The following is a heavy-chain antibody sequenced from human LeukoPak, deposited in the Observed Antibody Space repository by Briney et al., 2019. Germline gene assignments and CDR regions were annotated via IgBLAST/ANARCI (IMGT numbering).Heavy chain of an antibody. CDR1: GGSVSSGSYY. Sequence: SETLSLTCTVSGGSVSSGSYYWSWIRQPPGKGLEWIGYIYYSGSTNYNPSLKSRVTISVDTSKNQFSLKLSSVTAADTAVYYCARVAAAGTLPYFDYWAREPWSPSPQ. V-gene: IGHV4-61*01. D-gene: IGHD6-13*01. CDR3: ARVAAAGTLPYFDY. CDR2: IYYSGST. J-gene: IGHJ4*02.